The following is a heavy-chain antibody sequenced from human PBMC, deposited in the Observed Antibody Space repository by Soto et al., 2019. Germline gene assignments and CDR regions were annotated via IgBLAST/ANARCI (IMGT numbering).Heavy chain of an antibody. CDR3: ARGREGSIVVMTSFDP. V-gene: IGHV1-69*01. Sequence: QVQLVQSGAEVKKPVSSVKVSCKASGGTFSSYAISWVRQAPGQGLERMGGIIPIFGTANSAQKFQGRVTSTADESTSTADMELSSLRSEDTAVYYCARGREGSIVVMTSFDPWGQGTLVTGSS. CDR2: IIPIFGTA. J-gene: IGHJ5*02. D-gene: IGHD2-21*02. CDR1: GGTFSSYA.